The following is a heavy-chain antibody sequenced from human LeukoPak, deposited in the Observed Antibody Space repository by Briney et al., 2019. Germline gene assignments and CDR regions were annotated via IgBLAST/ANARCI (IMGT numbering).Heavy chain of an antibody. J-gene: IGHJ4*02. Sequence: ASVKVSCKASGYTFTSYYMHWVRQAPGQGLEWMGIINPSGGSTSYAQKFQGRVTMTRDTSTSAVYMELSSLRSEDTAVYYCGRGRGNGRPENYFDYWGQGTLVTVSS. CDR3: GRGRGNGRPENYFDY. CDR2: INPSGGST. V-gene: IGHV1-46*01. D-gene: IGHD2-8*01. CDR1: GYTFTSYY.